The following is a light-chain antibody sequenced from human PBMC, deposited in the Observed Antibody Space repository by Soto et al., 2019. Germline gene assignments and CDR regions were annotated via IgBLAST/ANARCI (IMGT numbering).Light chain of an antibody. V-gene: IGLV2-14*03. CDR1: SSDVGGYNY. CDR3: SSYTSSSTLV. CDR2: DVS. Sequence: QSALTQPASVSGSPGQSITISCTGTSSDVGGYNYVSWYQQHPGKVPKLMIYDVSNRPSGVSNRFSGSKSGNTASLTISGLQAEDEADYYCSSYTSSSTLVFGGGTKLNVL. J-gene: IGLJ2*01.